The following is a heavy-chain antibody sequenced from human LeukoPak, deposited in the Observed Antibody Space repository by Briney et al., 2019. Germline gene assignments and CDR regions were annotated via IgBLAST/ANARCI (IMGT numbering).Heavy chain of an antibody. CDR3: ARGALHVFDY. J-gene: IGHJ4*02. CDR1: GFTFSDYE. Sequence: GGSLRLSCEASGFTFSDYEINWVRQATGQGLEWVSCISTSGSTTYYADSVKGRFTISRDNAKNSRFLQMNTLTAEDTAVYYCARGALHVFDYWGQGTPVTVSS. V-gene: IGHV3-48*03. CDR2: ISTSGSTT. D-gene: IGHD3-10*02.